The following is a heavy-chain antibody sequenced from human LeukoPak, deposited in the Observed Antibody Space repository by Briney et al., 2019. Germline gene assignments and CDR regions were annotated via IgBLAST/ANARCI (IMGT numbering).Heavy chain of an antibody. CDR2: IYHRGST. CDR1: GGSIISSNW. CDR3: ARGGYCSSTSCYVFES. V-gene: IGHV4-4*02. J-gene: IGHJ4*02. Sequence: SETLSLTCGVSGGSIISSNWWSWVRQPPGKGLEWIGEIYHRGSTNYNPSLKSRVTISVDKSKSQFSLELTSVTAADTALYYCARGGYCSSTSCYVFESWGQGTLVTVSS. D-gene: IGHD2-2*01.